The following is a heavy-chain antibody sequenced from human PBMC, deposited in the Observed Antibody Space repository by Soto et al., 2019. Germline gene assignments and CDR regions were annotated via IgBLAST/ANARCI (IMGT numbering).Heavy chain of an antibody. CDR1: GYTFRNYG. D-gene: IGHD1-26*01. CDR2: ISAYSGNT. CDR3: ARAQGATPNNWLDP. Sequence: QVQLVQSGAEVKKPGASVKVSCKASGYTFRNYGISWVRQAPGQGLEWMGWISAYSGNTNYAQKLQGRATMTTDTSTSTAYMELRSLRSDDTAVYYCARAQGATPNNWLDPWGQGTLVTVSS. V-gene: IGHV1-18*01. J-gene: IGHJ5*02.